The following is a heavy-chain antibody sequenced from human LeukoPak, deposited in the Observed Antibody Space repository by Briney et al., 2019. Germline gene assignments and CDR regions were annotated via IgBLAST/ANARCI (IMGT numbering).Heavy chain of an antibody. CDR3: AKDALYSPDYYYMDV. D-gene: IGHD4-11*01. CDR1: RFTFSSYG. V-gene: IGHV3-30*02. Sequence: GGSLRLSCAASRFTFSSYGMHWVRQAPGKGLVWVAFIRYDGSNKYYADSVKGRFTISRDNSKNTLYLQMNSLRAEDTAVYYCAKDALYSPDYYYMDVWGKGTTVTVSS. J-gene: IGHJ6*03. CDR2: IRYDGSNK.